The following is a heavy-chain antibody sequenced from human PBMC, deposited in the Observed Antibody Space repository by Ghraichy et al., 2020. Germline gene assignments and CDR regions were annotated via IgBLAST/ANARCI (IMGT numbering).Heavy chain of an antibody. CDR2: IYTSGTT. CDR3: ARRASGGYHLDH. J-gene: IGHJ4*02. Sequence: GGSLRLSCSASGFIVSSHDMAWVRQAPGKGLEWAATIYTSGTTYYTDSVKGRFTISRDTSKNTIDLQMSGLRVEDTAVYFCARRASGGYHLDHWGQGTLVTVSS. V-gene: IGHV3-66*04. D-gene: IGHD2-15*01. CDR1: GFIVSSHD.